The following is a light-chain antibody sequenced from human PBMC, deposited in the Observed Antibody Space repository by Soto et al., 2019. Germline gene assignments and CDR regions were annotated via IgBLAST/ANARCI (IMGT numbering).Light chain of an antibody. Sequence: ETMLTQSPGTLSLSPGARAALSCRASQSVKNNYLAWYQQKPGQSPRLLIYAASSRATGIPDRFSGSGSGTDFTLTISRLEPEDFAVYYCLQYGNSPRTFGQGTKLEIK. CDR3: LQYGNSPRT. J-gene: IGKJ2*01. CDR2: AAS. V-gene: IGKV3-20*01. CDR1: QSVKNNY.